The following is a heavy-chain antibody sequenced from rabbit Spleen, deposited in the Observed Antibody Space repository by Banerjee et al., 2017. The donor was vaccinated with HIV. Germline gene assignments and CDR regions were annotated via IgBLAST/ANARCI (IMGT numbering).Heavy chain of an antibody. D-gene: IGHD1-1*01. Sequence: QLKESGGGLVQPGGSLKLSCTASGFDFSRPGVSWVRQAPGKGLEWIGYIDLLFGTTYYANWVNGRFTISSHNAQNTLYLQLNSLTAADTATYFCVRGASSSGYYSLWGQGTLVTVS. CDR1: GFDFSRPG. CDR3: VRGASSSGYYSL. J-gene: IGHJ4*01. V-gene: IGHV1S7*01. CDR2: IDLLFGTT.